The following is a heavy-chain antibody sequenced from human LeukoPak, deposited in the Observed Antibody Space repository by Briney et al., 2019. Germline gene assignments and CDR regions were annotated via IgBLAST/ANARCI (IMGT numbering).Heavy chain of an antibody. J-gene: IGHJ4*02. CDR3: AKEKGFGYSPLDY. CDR2: ISGRGDGT. D-gene: IGHD3-22*01. CDR1: GSTFSNYA. V-gene: IGHV3-23*01. Sequence: GGSLRLSCAASGSTFSNYAMTWVRQAPGKGLEWISTISGRGDGTYYTDSVKGRFTISRDNSKNTVYLQMNNLRAEDTALYYCAKEKGFGYSPLDYWGQGTLVTVSA.